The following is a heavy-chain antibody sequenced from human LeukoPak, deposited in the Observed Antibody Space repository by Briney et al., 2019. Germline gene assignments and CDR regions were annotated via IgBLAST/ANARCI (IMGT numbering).Heavy chain of an antibody. V-gene: IGHV1-2*02. CDR1: GGTFSSYA. J-gene: IGHJ5*02. D-gene: IGHD4-17*01. CDR2: INPNGGGT. CDR3: ARDREGGDSQNWFDP. Sequence: ASVKVSCKASGGTFSSYAISWVRQAPGQGLEWMGWINPNGGGTKYAQKFQGRVTMTRDASISTAYMELSGMTFDDTAFYYCARDREGGDSQNWFDPWGQGTLITVSS.